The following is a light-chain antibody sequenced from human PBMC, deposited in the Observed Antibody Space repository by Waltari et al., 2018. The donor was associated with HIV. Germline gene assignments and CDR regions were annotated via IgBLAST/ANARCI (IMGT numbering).Light chain of an antibody. CDR2: QDT. J-gene: IGLJ2*01. CDR3: QVWDRGTAV. V-gene: IGLV3-1*01. CDR1: DLPDKY. Sequence: SYDLTQPLSVSVSPGETASITCSGDDLPDKYAYWYQQKPGQSPLLVIYQDTQRPSGIPERFSGSSSGNTAALTISGTQPMDEADYFCQVWDRGTAVFGGGTKVTVL.